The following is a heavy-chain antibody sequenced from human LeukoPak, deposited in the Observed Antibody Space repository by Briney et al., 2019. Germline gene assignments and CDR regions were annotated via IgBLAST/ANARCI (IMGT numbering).Heavy chain of an antibody. V-gene: IGHV1-69*05. CDR3: ARVGTAMVLAAHYYYMDV. CDR1: GGTFSSYA. D-gene: IGHD5-18*01. Sequence: ASVKVSCKASGGTFSSYAISWVRQAPGQGLEWMGGIIPIFGTANYAQKFQGRVTITTDESTSPAYMELSSLRSEDTAVYYCARVGTAMVLAAHYYYMDVWGKGTTVTVSS. J-gene: IGHJ6*03. CDR2: IIPIFGTA.